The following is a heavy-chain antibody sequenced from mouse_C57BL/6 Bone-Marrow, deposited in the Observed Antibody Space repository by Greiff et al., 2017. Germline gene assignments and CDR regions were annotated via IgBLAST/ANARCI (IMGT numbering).Heavy chain of an antibody. CDR3: ARWLLRLYYFDY. V-gene: IGHV1-82*01. CDR2: IYPGDGDT. CDR1: GYAFSSSW. J-gene: IGHJ2*01. Sequence: VQLVESGPELVKPGASVKISCKASGYAFSSSWMNWVKQRPGKGLEWIGRIYPGDGDTNYNGKFKGKATLTADKSSSTAYMQLSSLTSEDSAVYFCARWLLRLYYFDYWGQGTTLTVSS. D-gene: IGHD2-3*01.